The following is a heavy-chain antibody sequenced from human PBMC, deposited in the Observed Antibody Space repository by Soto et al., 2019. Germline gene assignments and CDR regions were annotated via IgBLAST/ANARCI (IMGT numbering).Heavy chain of an antibody. J-gene: IGHJ4*02. D-gene: IGHD5-12*01. CDR2: INHSGST. Sequence: SETLSLTCAVYGGSFSGYYWSWIRQPPGKGLEWIGEINHSGSTNYNPSLKSRVTISVDTSKNQFSLKLSSVTAADTAVYYCARRTYRAKKVMRATTATFDYWGQGTLVTVSS. CDR1: GGSFSGYY. CDR3: ARRTYRAKKVMRATTATFDY. V-gene: IGHV4-34*01.